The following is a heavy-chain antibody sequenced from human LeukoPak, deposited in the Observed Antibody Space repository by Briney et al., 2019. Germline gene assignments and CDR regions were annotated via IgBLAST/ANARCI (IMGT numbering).Heavy chain of an antibody. V-gene: IGHV4-39*01. D-gene: IGHD1/OR15-1a*01. CDR1: GGSISSSSYY. CDR3: ARSIIGTRSKFDY. CDR2: IYYSGST. J-gene: IGHJ4*02. Sequence: PSETLSLTCIVSGGSISSSSYYWGWVRQPPGKGLEWIGSIYYSGSTYYSPSLQSRVTISVDTSKNQFALKLSSVAAADTAVYYCARSIIGTRSKFDYWGQGTLVTVSS.